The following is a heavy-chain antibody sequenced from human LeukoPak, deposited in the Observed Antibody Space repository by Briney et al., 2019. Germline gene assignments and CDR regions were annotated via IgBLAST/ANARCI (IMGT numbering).Heavy chain of an antibody. D-gene: IGHD2-15*01. Sequence: GGSLRLSCAASGFTFSSYAMSWVRQAPGKGLEWVSAISGSGGSTYYADSVKGRFTISRDNSKNTLYLQMNSLRAEDTAVYYCAKDLAYAAHCSGGSCGAGVDYWGQGTLVTVSS. CDR2: ISGSGGST. V-gene: IGHV3-23*01. J-gene: IGHJ4*02. CDR3: AKDLAYAAHCSGGSCGAGVDY. CDR1: GFTFSSYA.